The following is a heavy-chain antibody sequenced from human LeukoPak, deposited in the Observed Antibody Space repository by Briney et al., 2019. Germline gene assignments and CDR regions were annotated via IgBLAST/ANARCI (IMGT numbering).Heavy chain of an antibody. CDR1: GGSISSYY. D-gene: IGHD1-26*01. V-gene: IGHV4-59*12. CDR3: ARDTMGGDAFDI. J-gene: IGHJ3*02. Sequence: SETLSLTCTVSGGSISSYYWSWIRQPPGKGLEWIGYIYDSGSTNYNPSLKSRVTISVDTSKNQFSLKLSSVTAADTAVYYCARDTMGGDAFDIWGQGTMVTVSS. CDR2: IYDSGST.